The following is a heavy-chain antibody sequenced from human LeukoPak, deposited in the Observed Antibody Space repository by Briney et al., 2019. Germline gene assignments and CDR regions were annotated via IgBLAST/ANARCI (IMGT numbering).Heavy chain of an antibody. CDR2: IYTSGST. Sequence: SETLSLTCTVSGGSISSYYWSWIRQPAGKGLEWIGRIYTSGSTNYNPSLKSRVTMSVDTSKNQFSLKLSSVTAADTAVYYCARVDYDSSGYTFDYWGQGTLVTVPS. CDR3: ARVDYDSSGYTFDY. CDR1: GGSISSYY. V-gene: IGHV4-4*07. D-gene: IGHD3-22*01. J-gene: IGHJ4*02.